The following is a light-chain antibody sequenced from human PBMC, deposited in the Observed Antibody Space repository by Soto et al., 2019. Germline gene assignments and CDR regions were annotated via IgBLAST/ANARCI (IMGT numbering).Light chain of an antibody. J-gene: IGKJ2*01. CDR1: QNVGGS. Sequence: VMTQSPATLSVSPGERATLSCRASQNVGGSVAWYQQKPCQAPRLLIYRASTRATGIPARFSGSGSGTEFTLTISSLQSEDFAVYYCQQSRTFAQGTKVDIK. CDR3: QQSRT. CDR2: RAS. V-gene: IGKV3-15*01.